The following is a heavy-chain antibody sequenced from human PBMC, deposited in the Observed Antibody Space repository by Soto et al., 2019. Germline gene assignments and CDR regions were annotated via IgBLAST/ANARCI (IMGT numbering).Heavy chain of an antibody. CDR2: ISSGSDFT. Sequence: QVQLVESGGGLVKPGGSLRLSCAASGFTFSDYYMNWIRQAPGKGLEWVSYISSGSDFTDYADSVKGRFTISRDNAKNSLYLQMHRLRAEATAGYYGARALLTSTVTTGYWGQGTLVTVSS. CDR1: GFTFSDYY. CDR3: ARALLTSTVTTGY. V-gene: IGHV3-11*05. D-gene: IGHD4-17*01. J-gene: IGHJ4*02.